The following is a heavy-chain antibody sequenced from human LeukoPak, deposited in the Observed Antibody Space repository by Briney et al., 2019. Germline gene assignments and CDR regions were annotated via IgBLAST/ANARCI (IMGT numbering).Heavy chain of an antibody. V-gene: IGHV3-74*01. CDR3: AKGGVYSFDY. D-gene: IGHD4-11*01. J-gene: IGHJ4*02. CDR1: GFTFSNNW. CDR2: IDGDGSST. Sequence: GGSLRLSCAASGFTFSNNWMHWVRQAPGKGLVWVSRIDGDGSSTTYADSVKGRFSISRDNAKNTLYLRLNSLRAEDTAVYYCAKGGVYSFDYWGQGALVTVSS.